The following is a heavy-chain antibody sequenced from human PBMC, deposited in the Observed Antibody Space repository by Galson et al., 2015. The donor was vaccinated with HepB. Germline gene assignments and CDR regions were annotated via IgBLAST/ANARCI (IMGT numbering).Heavy chain of an antibody. V-gene: IGHV3-15*01. Sequence: SLRLSCAASGFTFSNAWMSWVRQAPGKGLEWVGRIKSKTDGGTTDYAAPVKGRFTISRDDSKNTLYLQMNSLKTEDTAVYYCTTAGTYSSSSEYAFDIWGQGTMVTVSS. D-gene: IGHD6-6*01. CDR1: GFTFSNAW. CDR3: TTAGTYSSSSEYAFDI. J-gene: IGHJ3*02. CDR2: IKSKTDGGTT.